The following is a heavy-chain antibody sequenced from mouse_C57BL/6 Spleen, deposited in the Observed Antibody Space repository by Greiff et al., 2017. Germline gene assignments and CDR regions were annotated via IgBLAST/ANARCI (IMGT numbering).Heavy chain of an antibody. CDR1: GYAFSSSL. V-gene: IGHV1-82*01. J-gene: IGHJ3*01. CDR2: IYPGDGDT. Sequence: VQLQQSGPELVKPGASVKISCKASGYAFSSSLMNWVKQRPGKGLEWIGRIYPGDGDTNYNGKFKGKATLTADKSSSTAYMQLSSLTSEDSAVYFCARSVEAWFAYWGQGTLVTVSA. CDR3: ARSVEAWFAY.